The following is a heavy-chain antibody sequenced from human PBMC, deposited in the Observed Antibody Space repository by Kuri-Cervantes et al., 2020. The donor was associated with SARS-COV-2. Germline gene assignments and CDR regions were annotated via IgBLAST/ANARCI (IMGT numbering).Heavy chain of an antibody. D-gene: IGHD3-10*01. J-gene: IGHJ4*02. Sequence: ASVKVSCKASGYTFTNYEINRVRQAPGQGLEWMGWISAYNGNTNYAQKLQGRVTMTTDTSTSTAYMELRSLRSDDTAVYYCARSLMRFGELLCCDYWGQGTLVTVSS. CDR3: ARSLMRFGELLCCDY. CDR2: ISAYNGNT. V-gene: IGHV1-18*01. CDR1: GYTFTNYE.